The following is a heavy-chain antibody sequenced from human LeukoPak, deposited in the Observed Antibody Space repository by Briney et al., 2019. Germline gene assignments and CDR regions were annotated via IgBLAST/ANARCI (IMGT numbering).Heavy chain of an antibody. CDR1: GFTFTSYA. V-gene: IGHV3-7*04. CDR2: ISPDGSEK. Sequence: GGSLRLSCAATGFTFTSYALHWVRQAPGKGLEWVAKISPDGSEKYYVDSVKGRFTISRDNAKNSLDLQMSSLRADDTAVYYCARGGSSRFDQWGQGTLVTVSS. J-gene: IGHJ4*02. D-gene: IGHD6-13*01. CDR3: ARGGSSRFDQ.